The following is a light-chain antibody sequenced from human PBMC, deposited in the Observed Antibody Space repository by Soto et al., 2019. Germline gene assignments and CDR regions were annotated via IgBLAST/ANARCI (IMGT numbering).Light chain of an antibody. CDR2: DVS. CDR3: SSYTSSSTSYV. V-gene: IGLV2-14*01. J-gene: IGLJ1*01. CDR1: SSDFGGYNY. Sequence: QSVLTQPASVSGPPGQSITISCTGTSSDFGGYNYVSWYQQHPGKAPKLMIYDVSYRPSGVSNCFSGSKSGNTASLTISGLQAEDEADYYCSSYTSSSTSYVFGTGTKVTVL.